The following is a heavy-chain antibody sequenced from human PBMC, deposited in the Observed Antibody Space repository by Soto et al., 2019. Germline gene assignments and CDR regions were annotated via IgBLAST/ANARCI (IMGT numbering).Heavy chain of an antibody. CDR2: IYHSGST. Sequence: ETLSLTCAVSGGSISSSNWWSWVRQPPGKGLEWIGEIYHSGSTNYNPSLKSRVTISVDKSKNQFSLKLSSVTAADTAVYYCARAVVAAANGFDYWGQGTLVTVSS. D-gene: IGHD6-13*01. J-gene: IGHJ4*02. CDR1: GGSISSSNW. V-gene: IGHV4-4*02. CDR3: ARAVVAAANGFDY.